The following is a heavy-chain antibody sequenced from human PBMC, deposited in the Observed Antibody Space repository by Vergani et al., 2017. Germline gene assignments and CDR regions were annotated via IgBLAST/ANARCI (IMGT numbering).Heavy chain of an antibody. V-gene: IGHV1-46*01. Sequence: VPLVQSGAEVKKPGASVKVSCKASGYTFTSYYMPWVRQAPGQGLEWMGIINPSGGSTNYNPSLKSRVTISVDTSKNQFSLKLSSVTAADTAVYYCARGGGRGWGQGTLVTVSS. CDR2: INPSGGST. J-gene: IGHJ4*02. CDR3: ARGGGRG. CDR1: GYTFTSYY. D-gene: IGHD3-10*01.